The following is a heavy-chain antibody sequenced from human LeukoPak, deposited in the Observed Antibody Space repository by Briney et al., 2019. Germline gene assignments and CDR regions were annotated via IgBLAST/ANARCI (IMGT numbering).Heavy chain of an antibody. CDR2: ISSRSYI. V-gene: IGHV3-21*01. D-gene: IGHD5-24*01. CDR1: GFTFSSYS. CDR3: ARDLDGYNDYFDY. Sequence: GGSLRLSCAASGFTFSSYSMNWVRQAPGKGLEWGSSISSRSYIYYADSVKGRFTISRDNAKNSLYPQMNSLRAEDTAVYYCARDLDGYNDYFDYWGQGTLVTVSS. J-gene: IGHJ4*02.